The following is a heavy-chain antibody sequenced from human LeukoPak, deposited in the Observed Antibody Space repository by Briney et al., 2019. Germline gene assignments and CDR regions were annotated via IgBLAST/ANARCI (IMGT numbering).Heavy chain of an antibody. Sequence: SETLSLTCTVSGGSVSSGSYYWSWIRQPPGKGLEWIGYIYYSGSTNYNPSLKSRVTISVDTSKNQFSLKLSSVTAADTAVYYCARSLSRNDYFDYWGQGTLVTAS. J-gene: IGHJ4*02. CDR3: ARSLSRNDYFDY. CDR2: IYYSGST. V-gene: IGHV4-61*01. D-gene: IGHD1-14*01. CDR1: GGSVSSGSYY.